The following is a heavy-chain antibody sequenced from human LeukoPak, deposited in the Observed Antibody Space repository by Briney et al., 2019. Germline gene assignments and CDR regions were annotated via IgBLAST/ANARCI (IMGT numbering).Heavy chain of an antibody. J-gene: IGHJ4*02. V-gene: IGHV1-18*01. D-gene: IGHD6-19*01. CDR3: ARDRGNSSGWYYFDY. CDR1: GYTFTSYG. Sequence: ASVKVSFKASGYTFTSYGISWVRQAPGQGLEWMGWNSAYNGNTNYAQELQGRVTMATDTSTSTAYMELRSLRSDDTAVYYCARDRGNSSGWYYFDYWGQGTLVTVSS. CDR2: NSAYNGNT.